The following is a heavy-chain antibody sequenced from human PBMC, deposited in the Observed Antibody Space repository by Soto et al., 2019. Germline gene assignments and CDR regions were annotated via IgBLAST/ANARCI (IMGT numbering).Heavy chain of an antibody. CDR1: GYTFTGYY. CDR2: INPNSGGT. J-gene: IGHJ6*02. Sequence: QVQLVQSGAEVKKPGASVKVSCKASGYTFTGYYMHWVRQAPGQGLEWMGWINPNSGGTNYAQKFQGRVTMTRDTSISTAYMELSRLRSDDTAVYYCARTGVGGYCSSTSCSGYYYYGMDVWGQGTTVTVSS. V-gene: IGHV1-2*02. CDR3: ARTGVGGYCSSTSCSGYYYYGMDV. D-gene: IGHD2-2*01.